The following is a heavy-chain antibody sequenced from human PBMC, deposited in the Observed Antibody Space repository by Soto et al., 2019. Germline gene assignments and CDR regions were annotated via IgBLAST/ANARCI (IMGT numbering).Heavy chain of an antibody. CDR1: GYTFITYY. V-gene: IGHV1-46*01. Sequence: ASVKVSCKASGYTFITYYMHWVRQAPGQGLEWMGIINPSGGSTSYAQKFQGRVTMTRDTSTSTVYMELSRLTSDDTALYYCARAGGYNSRPLHYWGQGTLVTVSS. CDR2: INPSGGST. J-gene: IGHJ4*02. CDR3: ARAGGYNSRPLHY. D-gene: IGHD5-12*01.